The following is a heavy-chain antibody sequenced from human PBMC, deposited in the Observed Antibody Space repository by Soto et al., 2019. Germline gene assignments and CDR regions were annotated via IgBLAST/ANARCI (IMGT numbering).Heavy chain of an antibody. D-gene: IGHD4-17*01. CDR2: IHYSGST. CDR1: GGSISTYY. Sequence: SETLSLTCTVSGGSISTYYWSWIGQPPGEGLEWIGYIHYSGSTNYNPPLKSRVTISVDTSKNQFSLKLSSVTAAGTAVYYCARHGGDYGAFDIWGPGTMVTXS. V-gene: IGHV4-59*08. CDR3: ARHGGDYGAFDI. J-gene: IGHJ3*02.